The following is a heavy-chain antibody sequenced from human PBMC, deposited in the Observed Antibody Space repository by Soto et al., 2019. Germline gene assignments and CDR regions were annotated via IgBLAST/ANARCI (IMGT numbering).Heavy chain of an antibody. V-gene: IGHV3-23*01. CDR3: AKKDPGTILDY. CDR2: ISASGGST. D-gene: IGHD2-2*02. J-gene: IGHJ4*02. CDR1: GFTFSSYG. Sequence: GGSLRLSCAASGFTFSSYGMNWVRQAPGTGLEWVSVISASGGSTYYADSVKGRFTVSRDNSRNTLYLQMNSLRAEDTAVYYCAKKDPGTILDYWGQGTLVTVSS.